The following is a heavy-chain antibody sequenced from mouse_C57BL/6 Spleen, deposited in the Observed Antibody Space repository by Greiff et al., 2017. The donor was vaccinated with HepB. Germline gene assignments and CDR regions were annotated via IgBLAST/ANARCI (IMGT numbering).Heavy chain of an antibody. CDR3: ARSDDYDGFAY. V-gene: IGHV1-19*01. Sequence: EVKLVESGPVLVKPGASVKMSCKASGYTFTDYYMNWVKQSHGKSLEWIGVINPYNGGTSYNQKFKGKATLTVDKSSSTAYMELNSLTSEDSAVYYCARSDDYDGFAYWGQGTLVTVSA. CDR1: GYTFTDYY. D-gene: IGHD2-4*01. J-gene: IGHJ3*01. CDR2: INPYNGGT.